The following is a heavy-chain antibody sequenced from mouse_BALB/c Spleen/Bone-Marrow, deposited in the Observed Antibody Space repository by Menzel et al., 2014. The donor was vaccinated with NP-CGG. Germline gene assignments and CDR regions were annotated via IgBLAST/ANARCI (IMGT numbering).Heavy chain of an antibody. CDR1: GYALSSSW. CDR2: IYPGDGDI. J-gene: IGHJ4*01. Sequence: VQLQQSGPELVKPGASVKISCKASGYALSSSWVNWVKQRPGQGLEWIGRIYPGDGDINYNGKFKGKAALTADKSSSTAYMQLSSLTSVDSAVYFCARSDGYRVMDYWGQGTSVTVSS. V-gene: IGHV1-82*01. CDR3: ARSDGYRVMDY. D-gene: IGHD2-3*01.